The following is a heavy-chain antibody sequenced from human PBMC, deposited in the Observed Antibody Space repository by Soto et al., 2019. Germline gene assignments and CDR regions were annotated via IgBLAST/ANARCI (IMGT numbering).Heavy chain of an antibody. CDR2: IIPIFGTA. Sequence: QVQLVQSGAEVKKPGSSVKVSCKASGGTFSSYAISWVRQAPGQGLEWMGGIIPIFGTANYAQKFQGRVTMTADESTSTAYMELSSLRSADTAVYYCARDLASSGKTNWFDPWGQGTLVTVSS. CDR3: ARDLASSGKTNWFDP. CDR1: GGTFSSYA. J-gene: IGHJ5*02. V-gene: IGHV1-69*01. D-gene: IGHD6-19*01.